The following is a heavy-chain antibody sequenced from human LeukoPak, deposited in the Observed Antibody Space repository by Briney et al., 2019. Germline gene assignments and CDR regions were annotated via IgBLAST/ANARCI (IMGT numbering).Heavy chain of an antibody. CDR2: IIPIFGTA. CDR3: ATDRGNDCYYYYMDV. D-gene: IGHD1-1*01. V-gene: IGHV1-69*05. CDR1: GGTFSSYA. Sequence: ASVKVSCKASGGTFSSYAISWVRQAPGQGLEWMGGIIPIFGTANYAQKFQGRVTITTDESTSTAYMELSSLRSEDTAVYYCATDRGNDCYYYYMDVWGKGTTVTVSS. J-gene: IGHJ6*03.